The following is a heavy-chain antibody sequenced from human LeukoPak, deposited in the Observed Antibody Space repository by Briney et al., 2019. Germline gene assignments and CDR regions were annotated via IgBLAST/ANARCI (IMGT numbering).Heavy chain of an antibody. CDR3: ARVYSQLNYYYMDV. J-gene: IGHJ6*03. D-gene: IGHD1-26*01. CDR1: GGSISSYY. CDR2: IYTSGST. V-gene: IGHV4-4*07. Sequence: KASEILSLTCTVSGGSISSYYWSWIRQPAGKGLEWIGRIYTSGSTNYNPSLKSRVTMSVDTSKNQFSLKLSSVTAADTAVYYCARVYSQLNYYYMDVWGKGTTVTVSS.